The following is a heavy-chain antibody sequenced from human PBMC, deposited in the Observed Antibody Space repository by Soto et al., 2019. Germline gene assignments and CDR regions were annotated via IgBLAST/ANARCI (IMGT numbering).Heavy chain of an antibody. Sequence: GGSLRLSCAASGFTFSDYAMSWVRQAPGKGLEWVSSISGSGGSTYYADPVKGRFTISRDSSKNSVHLQMNSLRDEDTAIYYCAKADSSSWATLDYWGQGTLVTVSS. CDR3: AKADSSSWATLDY. V-gene: IGHV3-23*01. CDR1: GFTFSDYA. J-gene: IGHJ4*02. D-gene: IGHD6-13*01. CDR2: ISGSGGST.